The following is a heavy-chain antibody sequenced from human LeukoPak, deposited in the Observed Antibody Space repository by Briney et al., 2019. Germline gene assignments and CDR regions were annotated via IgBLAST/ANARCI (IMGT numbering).Heavy chain of an antibody. CDR2: INPSGGST. Sequence: ASVKVSCKASGYTFTSYYMHWVRQAPGQGLEWMGIINPSGGSTSYAQKFQGRVTMTMDTSTSTVYMELRSLRSEDTAVYYCARDLSPSYYDFWSGFVHWGQGTLVTVSS. CDR3: ARDLSPSYYDFWSGFVH. CDR1: GYTFTSYY. V-gene: IGHV1-46*03. J-gene: IGHJ4*02. D-gene: IGHD3-3*01.